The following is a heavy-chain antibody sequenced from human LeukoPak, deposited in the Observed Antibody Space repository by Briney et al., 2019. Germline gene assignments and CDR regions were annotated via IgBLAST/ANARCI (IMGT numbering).Heavy chain of an antibody. CDR2: ILTSGSS. CDR3: TREEDDDFWSGHPHNWFDP. D-gene: IGHD3-3*01. Sequence: SETLSLTCTVSGGSISSGSYYWGWIRQPAGRGLEWIGRILTSGSSNYNPSLKGRVTMSLDMSNNQLTLKMTSVTVADTAVYYCTREEDDDFWSGHPHNWFDPWGQGILVTVSS. V-gene: IGHV4-61*02. CDR1: GGSISSGSYY. J-gene: IGHJ5*02.